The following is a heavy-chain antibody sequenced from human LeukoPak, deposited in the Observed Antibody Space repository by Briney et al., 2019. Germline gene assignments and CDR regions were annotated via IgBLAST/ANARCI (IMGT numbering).Heavy chain of an antibody. V-gene: IGHV1-2*02. CDR2: INPNSGDT. D-gene: IGHD3-10*01. CDR1: EYTFTDYY. J-gene: IGHJ3*02. Sequence: ASVKVSCKASEYTFTDYYMHWVRQAPGQGLEWMGWINPNSGDTNYAQKFQGRVTMTRDPSISTAYMELSRLRSDDTAVYYCARRSHFKTVRGDDAFDIWGQGTMVTVSS. CDR3: ARRSHFKTVRGDDAFDI.